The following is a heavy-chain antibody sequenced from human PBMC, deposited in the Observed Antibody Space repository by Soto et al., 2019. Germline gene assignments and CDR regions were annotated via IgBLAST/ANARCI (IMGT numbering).Heavy chain of an antibody. J-gene: IGHJ4*02. Sequence: SVKVSCKASGGTFSSYTISWVRQATGQGLEWMGRIIPILGIANYAQKFQGRVTITADKSTSTAYMELSSLRSEDTAVYYCARDRSRIAVAGIDYWGQGTLVTVS. V-gene: IGHV1-69*04. D-gene: IGHD6-19*01. CDR2: IIPILGIA. CDR3: ARDRSRIAVAGIDY. CDR1: GGTFSSYT.